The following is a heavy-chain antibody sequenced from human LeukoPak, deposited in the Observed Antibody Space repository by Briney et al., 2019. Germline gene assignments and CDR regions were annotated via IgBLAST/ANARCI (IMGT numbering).Heavy chain of an antibody. D-gene: IGHD2-15*01. CDR3: ARLNPGYCSGGSCYAFDI. CDR1: GYSFTSYW. Sequence: GESLKISCKGSGYSFTSYWIGWVRQMPGKGLEWMGIIYPGDSDTRYSPSFQGQVTISADKSISTAYLQWSSLKASGTAMYYCARLNPGYCSGGSCYAFDIWGQGTMVTVSS. CDR2: IYPGDSDT. J-gene: IGHJ3*02. V-gene: IGHV5-51*01.